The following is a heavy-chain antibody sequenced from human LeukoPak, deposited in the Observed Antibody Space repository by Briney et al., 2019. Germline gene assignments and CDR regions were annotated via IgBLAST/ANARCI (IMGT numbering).Heavy chain of an antibody. Sequence: GGSLRLSCAASGFIFSSFAMHWVRQAPGKGLEYVSGISRDGRSTFYADSVKGRFTISRDNSKNTLYLQMGSLRAEDMAVYYCVKDSSSGSYFDYWGQGTLVTVSS. D-gene: IGHD3-10*01. CDR2: ISRDGRST. CDR1: GFIFSSFA. CDR3: VKDSSSGSYFDY. V-gene: IGHV3-64*02. J-gene: IGHJ4*02.